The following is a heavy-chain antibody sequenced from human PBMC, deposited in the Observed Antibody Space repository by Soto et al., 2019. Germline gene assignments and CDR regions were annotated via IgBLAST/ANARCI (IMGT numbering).Heavy chain of an antibody. D-gene: IGHD6-13*01. CDR1: PFSFEEYA. Sequence: PCLTLRLPCSPSPFSFEEYAMQYSLQAPNKRLDLRSCHSWDSGSVGYSASLKSRFTVSRDNAKNSLYLQINSLRSDDTALYYCARGIGADHWCMDVWGK. CDR2: HSWDSGSV. V-gene: IGHV3-9*01. CDR3: ARGIGADHWCMDV. J-gene: IGHJ6*03.